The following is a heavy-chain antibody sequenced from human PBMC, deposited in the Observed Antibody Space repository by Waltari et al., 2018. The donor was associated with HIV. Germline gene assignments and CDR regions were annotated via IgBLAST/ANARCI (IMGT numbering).Heavy chain of an antibody. V-gene: IGHV3-74*01. Sequence: VQLVESGGDLAQPGGSLRRSCVASGFTFSNYWMHWVRQVPGKRLVWVARINTDETIRTYAENVKGRFTISRDNGKNTLYLQMNSLRVEDTAVYYCVSSGLDVWGQGTTVNVSS. J-gene: IGHJ6*02. CDR3: VSSGLDV. CDR1: GFTFSNYW. CDR2: INTDETIR.